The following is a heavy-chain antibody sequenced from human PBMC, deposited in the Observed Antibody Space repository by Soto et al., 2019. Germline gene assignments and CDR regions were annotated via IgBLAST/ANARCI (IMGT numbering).Heavy chain of an antibody. Sequence: EVQLVESGGGLVQPGGSLRLSCAASGFSVSSYSMNWVRQAPGKGLEWVSYFRSTESHIYYIDSVKGRFTMSRDIAKNSVYLQMNSLRDEDTAVYYCSRVRDSDSHDQIFDQWGQGTQVTVSS. J-gene: IGHJ4*02. CDR3: SRVRDSDSHDQIFDQ. D-gene: IGHD3-22*01. CDR1: GFSVSSYS. V-gene: IGHV3-48*02. CDR2: FRSTESHI.